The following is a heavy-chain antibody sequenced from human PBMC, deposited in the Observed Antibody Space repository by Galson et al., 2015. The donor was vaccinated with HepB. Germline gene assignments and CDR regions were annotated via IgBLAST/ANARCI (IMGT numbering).Heavy chain of an antibody. D-gene: IGHD3/OR15-3a*01. CDR1: GFIFSNYA. CDR2: ISYDGDHK. CDR3: ARGDWSNYLDY. Sequence: SLRLSCAASGFIFSNYAMHWVRQAPGRGLEWVAVISYDGDHKFYTDSVKGRFTISRDNSKNTMYLQMDSLRPEDTAVYYCARGDWSNYLDYWGQGTLVTVSS. J-gene: IGHJ4*02. V-gene: IGHV3-30*04.